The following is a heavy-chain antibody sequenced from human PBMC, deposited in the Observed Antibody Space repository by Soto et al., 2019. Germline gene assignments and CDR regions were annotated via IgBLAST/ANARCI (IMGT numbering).Heavy chain of an antibody. D-gene: IGHD2-15*01. CDR1: GFTFSNYA. CDR2: ISGDGDNT. CDR3: TKESAASFGY. Sequence: GGSLRLSCAASGFTFSNYAMTWVRQAPGKGLEWVSGISGDGDNTYYADSVKGRFTISRDNSKNTLYLQMNSLRAEDTAIYYCTKESAASFGYWGQGTLVTVSS. J-gene: IGHJ4*02. V-gene: IGHV3-23*01.